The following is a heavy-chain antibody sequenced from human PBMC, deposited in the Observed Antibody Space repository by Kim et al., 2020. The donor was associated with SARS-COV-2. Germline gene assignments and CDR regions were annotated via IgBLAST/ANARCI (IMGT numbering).Heavy chain of an antibody. D-gene: IGHD1-26*01. CDR1: GFTFSSYA. V-gene: IGHV3-23*01. J-gene: IGHJ4*02. Sequence: GGSLRPSCAASGFTFSSYALNWVRQAPGKGLEWVAAIGIGGGTYYTDFVKGRFTISRDNSKNTLYLQMNSLRAEDTAVYYCAKEATPGTLNYWGQGTLVT. CDR2: IGIGGGT. CDR3: AKEATPGTLNY.